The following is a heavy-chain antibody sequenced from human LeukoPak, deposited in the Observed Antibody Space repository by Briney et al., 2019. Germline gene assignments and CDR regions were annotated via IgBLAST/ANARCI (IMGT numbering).Heavy chain of an antibody. CDR2: ISDSGGRT. D-gene: IGHD3-22*01. J-gene: IGHJ4*02. Sequence: GETLRLPCAASGFTFSSYGMSWVRQAPGKGLEWVSAISDSGGRTFYADSVKGRFTISRDNSKNTLYLQINSLRAEDTAVYYCAKDSYDTSIWGQGTLVTVSA. CDR1: GFTFSSYG. V-gene: IGHV3-23*01. CDR3: AKDSYDTSI.